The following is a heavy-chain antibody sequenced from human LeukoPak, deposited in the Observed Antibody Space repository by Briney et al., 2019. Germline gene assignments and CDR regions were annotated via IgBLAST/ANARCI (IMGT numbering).Heavy chain of an antibody. CDR2: MNPNSGNT. J-gene: IGHJ4*02. Sequence: ASVKVSCKASGYTFTSYDINWVRQATGQGLEWMGRMNPNSGNTGYAQKFQGRVTMTRNTSISTAYMELSSLRSEDTAVYYCARVGSDTYYYDSSGDEIDYWGQGTLVTVSS. CDR1: GYTFTSYD. CDR3: ARVGSDTYYYDSSGDEIDY. V-gene: IGHV1-8*01. D-gene: IGHD3-22*01.